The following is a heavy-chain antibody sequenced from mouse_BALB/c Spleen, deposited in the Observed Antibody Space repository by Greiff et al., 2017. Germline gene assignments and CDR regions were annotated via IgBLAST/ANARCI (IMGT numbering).Heavy chain of an antibody. CDR1: GYSITSCYS. D-gene: IGHD2-4*01. Sequence: EVQLQESGPDLVKPSQSLSLTCTVTGYSITSCYSWHWIRQFPGNKLEWMGYIHYSGSTNYNPSLKSRISITRDTSKNQFFLQLNSVTTEDTATYYCAKSGIYYDYVVAYWGQGTLVTVSA. V-gene: IGHV3-1*02. CDR2: IHYSGST. CDR3: AKSGIYYDYVVAY. J-gene: IGHJ3*01.